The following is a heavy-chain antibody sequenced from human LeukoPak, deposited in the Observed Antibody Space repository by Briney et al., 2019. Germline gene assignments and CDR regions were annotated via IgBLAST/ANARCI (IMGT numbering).Heavy chain of an antibody. CDR2: ISYDGSNK. CDR1: GFTFSSYA. D-gene: IGHD3-22*01. CDR3: ARDPTYNYYDSTAPLDY. J-gene: IGHJ4*02. Sequence: RGSLRLSCAASGFTFSSYAMHWVRQAPGKGRGWGAVISYDGSNKYYADSVKGRFTISRDNAKNTLYLQMNSLRAEDTAVYYCARDPTYNYYDSTAPLDYWGQGTLVTVSS. V-gene: IGHV3-30-3*01.